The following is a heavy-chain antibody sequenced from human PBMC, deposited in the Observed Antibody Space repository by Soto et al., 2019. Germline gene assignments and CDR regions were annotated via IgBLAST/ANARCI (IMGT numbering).Heavy chain of an antibody. Sequence: EVQLVESGGGLVQPGGSLRLSCAGYGFTFSSYEMNWVRQAPGKGLEWVSFISGSGTTTYYADSVRGRFTISRDNTKNSLHLQMNSLSAEDTGVYYCTRVLYGTSWGQGTLVTVSS. CDR1: GFTFSSYE. CDR2: ISGSGTTT. V-gene: IGHV3-48*03. J-gene: IGHJ5*02. D-gene: IGHD2-2*02. CDR3: TRVLYGTS.